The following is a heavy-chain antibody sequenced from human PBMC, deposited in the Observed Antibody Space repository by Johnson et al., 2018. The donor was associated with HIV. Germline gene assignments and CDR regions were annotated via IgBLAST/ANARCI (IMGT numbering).Heavy chain of an antibody. D-gene: IGHD6-13*01. Sequence: VQLVESGGGVVQPGKSLTLSCVVSGLSFSNFGIHWVRQATGKGLEWVSAISGSGGSTYYADSVKGRFTISRDSSNNTLYLQMNSLRAEDTAVYYCAKDQWSSSWTNDAFDIWGQGTMVTVSS. J-gene: IGHJ3*02. V-gene: IGHV3-23*04. CDR2: ISGSGGST. CDR3: AKDQWSSSWTNDAFDI. CDR1: GLSFSNFG.